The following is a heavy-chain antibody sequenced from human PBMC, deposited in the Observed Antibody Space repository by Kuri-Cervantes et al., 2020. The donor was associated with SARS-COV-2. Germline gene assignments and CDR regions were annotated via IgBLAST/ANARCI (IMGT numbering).Heavy chain of an antibody. J-gene: IGHJ5*02. V-gene: IGHV3-48*03. CDR2: ISSSGSTI. CDR3: APPVGGNSVPLT. CDR1: GFTFSSYE. Sequence: GGSLRLSCAASGFTFSSYEMNWVRQAPGKGLEWVSYISSSGSTIYYADSVKGRFTISRDNAKNSLYLQINGLRAEDTAVYYCAPPVGGNSVPLTWGQGTLVTVSS. D-gene: IGHD4-23*01.